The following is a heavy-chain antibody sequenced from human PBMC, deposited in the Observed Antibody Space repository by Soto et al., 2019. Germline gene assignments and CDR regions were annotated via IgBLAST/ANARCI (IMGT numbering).Heavy chain of an antibody. CDR1: GYTFTSYY. CDR3: ARGDSYGFVVVPAATFDY. Sequence: QVQLVQSGAEVKKPGASVKVSCKASGYTFTSYYMHWVRQAPGQGLEWMGINNPSGGSTSYAQKFQGRVTMTRDTSTSTVYMELSSLRSEDTAVYYCARGDSYGFVVVPAATFDYWGQGTLVTVSS. J-gene: IGHJ4*02. CDR2: NNPSGGST. D-gene: IGHD2-2*01. V-gene: IGHV1-46*01.